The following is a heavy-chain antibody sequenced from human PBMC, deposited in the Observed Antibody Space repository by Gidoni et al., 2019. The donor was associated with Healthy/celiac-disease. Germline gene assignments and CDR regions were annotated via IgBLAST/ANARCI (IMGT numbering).Heavy chain of an antibody. D-gene: IGHD3-3*01. Sequence: EVQLVQSGAEVKKPGASLKISCKGSGYSFTSYWIGWVRQMPGKGLEWMGIIYPGDSDTRYSPSFQGQVTISADKSISTAYRQWSSLKASDTAMYYCARRAATYYDFFGGMDVWGQGTTVTVSS. CDR1: GYSFTSYW. CDR3: ARRAATYYDFFGGMDV. V-gene: IGHV5-51*01. CDR2: IYPGDSDT. J-gene: IGHJ6*02.